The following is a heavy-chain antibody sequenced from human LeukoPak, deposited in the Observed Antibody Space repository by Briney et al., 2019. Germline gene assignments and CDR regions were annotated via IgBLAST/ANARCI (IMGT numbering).Heavy chain of an antibody. J-gene: IGHJ6*03. CDR3: ASQHQRRYCSGGSCYYYYYYMDV. CDR1: GGSFSGYY. D-gene: IGHD2-15*01. Sequence: PSETLSLTCAVYGGSFSGYYWSWIRQPPGKGLEWIGEINHSGSTNYNPSLKSRVTISVDTSKNQFSLKLSSVTAADTAVYYCASQHQRRYCSGGSCYYYYYYMDVWGKGTTVTVSS. CDR2: INHSGST. V-gene: IGHV4-34*01.